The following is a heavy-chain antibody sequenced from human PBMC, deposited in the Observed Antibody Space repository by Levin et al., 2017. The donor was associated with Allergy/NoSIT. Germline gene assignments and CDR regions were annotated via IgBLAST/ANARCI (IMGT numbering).Heavy chain of an antibody. J-gene: IGHJ4*02. CDR1: GGSISSGGYS. CDR2: IYHSGST. V-gene: IGHV4-30-2*01. D-gene: IGHD3-22*01. Sequence: KASETLSLTCAVSGGSISSGGYSWSWIRQPPGKGLEWIGYIYHSGSTYYNPSLKSRVTISVDRSKNQFSLKLSSVTAADTAVYYCARVIHIGDYYDSSGSRYYFDYWGQGTLVTVSS. CDR3: ARVIHIGDYYDSSGSRYYFDY.